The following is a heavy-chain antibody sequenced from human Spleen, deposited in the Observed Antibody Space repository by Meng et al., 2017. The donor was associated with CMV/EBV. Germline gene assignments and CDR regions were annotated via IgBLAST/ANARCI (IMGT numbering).Heavy chain of an antibody. J-gene: IGHJ4*02. CDR1: GGSFSNYA. Sequence: GKVSCKGCGGSFSNYAFRWGRQGPGTGLEWMGGIIPIFGTANYAQKFQGRVTITTDESTSTAHMELSSLRSEDTAVYYCLVAAGGYWGQGTLVTVSS. D-gene: IGHD5-12*01. CDR3: LVAAGGY. CDR2: IIPIFGTA. V-gene: IGHV1-69*05.